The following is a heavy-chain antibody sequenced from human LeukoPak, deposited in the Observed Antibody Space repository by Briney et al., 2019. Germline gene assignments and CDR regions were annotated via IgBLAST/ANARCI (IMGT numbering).Heavy chain of an antibody. CDR2: IYYSGST. CDR3: ARVDRIAVAGGFDAFDI. D-gene: IGHD6-19*01. Sequence: SETLSLTCTVPGGSISSYYWSWIRQPPGKGLEWIGYIYYSGSTNYNPSLKSRVTISVDTSKNQFSLKLSSVTATDTAVYYCARVDRIAVAGGFDAFDIWGQGTMVTVSS. V-gene: IGHV4-59*01. CDR1: GGSISSYY. J-gene: IGHJ3*02.